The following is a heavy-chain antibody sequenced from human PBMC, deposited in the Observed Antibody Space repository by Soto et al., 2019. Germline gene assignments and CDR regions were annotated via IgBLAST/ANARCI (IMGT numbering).Heavy chain of an antibody. CDR2: MNPNSGNT. D-gene: IGHD4-17*01. J-gene: IGHJ5*02. Sequence: ASVKVSCKASGYTFTSYDINWVRQATGQGLEWLGWMNPNSGNTGYAQKFQGRVTMTRNTSISTAYMELSSLRSEDTAVYYCARGSFGGDYLGSGEENWFDPWGQGTLVTVSS. CDR1: GYTFTSYD. V-gene: IGHV1-8*01. CDR3: ARGSFGGDYLGSGEENWFDP.